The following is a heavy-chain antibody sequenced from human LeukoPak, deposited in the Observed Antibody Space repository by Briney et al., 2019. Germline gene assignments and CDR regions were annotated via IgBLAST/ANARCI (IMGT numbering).Heavy chain of an antibody. V-gene: IGHV3-33*01. D-gene: IGHD3-16*01. J-gene: IGHJ4*02. CDR2: IWYDGSNK. CDR3: ARDLSDAFDFDY. Sequence: GGSLRLSCAASGFTFSSYGMHWVRQAPGKGLEWVAVIWYDGSNKYYADSVKGRFTISRDNSKNTLYLQMNSLRAEDTAVYYCARDLSDAFDFDYWGQGTMVTVSS. CDR1: GFTFSSYG.